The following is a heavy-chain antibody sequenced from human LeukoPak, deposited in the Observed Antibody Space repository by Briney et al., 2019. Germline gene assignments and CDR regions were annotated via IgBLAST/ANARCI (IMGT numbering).Heavy chain of an antibody. CDR3: ARDRGRRDDY. CDR2: IDEDGSEK. D-gene: IGHD5-12*01. V-gene: IGHV3-7*03. Sequence: GGSLRLSCAASGFTFSSYWMTWVRQAPGKGLEWVANIDEDGSEKHYVDSVKGRFTVSRDNAENSLYLQMNSLGAEDTAVYYCARDRGRRDDYWGQGTLVTVSS. J-gene: IGHJ4*02. CDR1: GFTFSSYW.